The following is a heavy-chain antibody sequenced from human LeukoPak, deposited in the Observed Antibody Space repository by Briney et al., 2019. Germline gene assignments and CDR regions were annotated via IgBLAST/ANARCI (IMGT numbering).Heavy chain of an antibody. D-gene: IGHD3-3*01. J-gene: IGHJ4*02. V-gene: IGHV1-18*01. CDR3: ASMSGYYPSYYFDY. CDR2: ISAYNGNI. Sequence: ASVKVSCKASGYTFISYGITWVRQAPGQRLEWLGWISAYNGNIDYAQKLQGRVTLTTDTSTSTAYMEVRSLRSDDTAVYYCASMSGYYPSYYFDYWGQGTLVTVSS. CDR1: GYTFISYG.